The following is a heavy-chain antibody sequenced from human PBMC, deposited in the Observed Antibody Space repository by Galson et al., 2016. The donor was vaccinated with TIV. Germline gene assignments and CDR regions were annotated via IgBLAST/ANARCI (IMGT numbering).Heavy chain of an antibody. V-gene: IGHV3-23*01. J-gene: IGHJ3*01. D-gene: IGHD4-23*01. CDR2: IVGTGGTT. Sequence: SLRLSCAASGFTFNNYAMHWVRQAPGKGLEWVSGIVGTGGTTYYADSVKGRFTISRDNSKNTLYLQMNSLRAEDTAVYYCAKRKNYGGDTFDLWGQGTLVTVSS. CDR3: AKRKNYGGDTFDL. CDR1: GFTFNNYA.